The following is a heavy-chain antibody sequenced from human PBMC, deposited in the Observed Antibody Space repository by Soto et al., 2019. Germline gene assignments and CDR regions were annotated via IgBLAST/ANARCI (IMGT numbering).Heavy chain of an antibody. Sequence: QVQLVESGGGVVQPGRSLRLSCAASGFTFSSYGMHWVRQAPGKGLEWVAVIWYDGSNKYYADSVKGRFTISRDNSKNTLYLQMNSLRAEDTAVYYCAREGRDYALYYYGMDVLGQGTTVTVSS. D-gene: IGHD4-17*01. CDR3: AREGRDYALYYYGMDV. CDR1: GFTFSSYG. CDR2: IWYDGSNK. V-gene: IGHV3-33*01. J-gene: IGHJ6*02.